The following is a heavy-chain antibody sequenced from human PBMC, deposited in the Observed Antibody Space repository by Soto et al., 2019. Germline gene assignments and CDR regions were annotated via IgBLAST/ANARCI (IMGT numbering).Heavy chain of an antibody. Sequence: EVQLVESGGGVVQPGGSLRLSCAASGFSFSTWMHWVRQAPGKGLVWLSRINSDGSSITYADSVKGRFIVSRDNAKNTLYLPIDSLTAEDKSVYYCTRGASGYGNFDYWGQGVLLTVSS. D-gene: IGHD5-12*01. CDR1: GFSFSTW. CDR3: TRGASGYGNFDY. V-gene: IGHV3-74*01. J-gene: IGHJ4*02. CDR2: INSDGSSI.